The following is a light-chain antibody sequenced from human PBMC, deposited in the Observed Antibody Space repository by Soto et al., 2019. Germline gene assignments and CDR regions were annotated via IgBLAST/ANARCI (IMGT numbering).Light chain of an antibody. V-gene: IGKV3-15*01. Sequence: EIVMPQSPAPLSVSPGKRAPLSCRASQSVRRNLAWYQQKPGQAPRLLIYGASTRATGIPARFSGSGSGTEFTLTISSLQSEDFAVYYCQQYNNWPWTFGQGTKVEIK. CDR3: QQYNNWPWT. CDR2: GAS. J-gene: IGKJ1*01. CDR1: QSVRRN.